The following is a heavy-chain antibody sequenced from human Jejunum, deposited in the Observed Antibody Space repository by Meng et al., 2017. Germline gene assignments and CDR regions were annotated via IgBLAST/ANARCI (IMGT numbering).Heavy chain of an antibody. CDR2: IYYGGST. CDR3: ARGIAVAGKYYFDY. V-gene: IGHV4-39*07. Sequence: QPQRSAPERWSPSVPPLLAGFVSGGSTSSTSYYWAWIRQPPGMGLEWIGSIYYGGSTYYNPSLKSRVTISVDTSKGQFSLNLNSVTAADTAVYYCARGIAVAGKYYFDYWGHGTLVPSPQ. CDR1: GGSTSSTSYY. J-gene: IGHJ4*01. D-gene: IGHD6-19*01.